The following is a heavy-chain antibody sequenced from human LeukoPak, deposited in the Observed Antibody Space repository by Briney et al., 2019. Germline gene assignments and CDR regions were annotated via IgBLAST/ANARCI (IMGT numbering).Heavy chain of an antibody. V-gene: IGHV1-24*01. D-gene: IGHD5-18*01. Sequence: ASVKVSCKVSGYTLTELSMHWVRQAPGKGLEWMGGFDPEDGETIYAQKFQGRVTMTEDTSTDTAYIELSSLRSEDTAVYYCATTAAPDTAMVYWGQGTLVTVSS. CDR3: ATTAAPDTAMVY. CDR1: GYTLTELS. J-gene: IGHJ4*02. CDR2: FDPEDGET.